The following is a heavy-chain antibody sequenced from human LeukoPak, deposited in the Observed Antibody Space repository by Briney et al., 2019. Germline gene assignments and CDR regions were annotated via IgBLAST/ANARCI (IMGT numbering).Heavy chain of an antibody. CDR2: IYYSGST. CDR3: AREKYYDFWSGYPGWVSGGAWFDP. V-gene: IGHV4-59*01. Sequence: SETLSLTCSVSGGSISSYYWGWIRQPPGKGLEWIGYIYYSGSTNYNPSLKSRVTISVDTSKNQFSLKLSSVTAADTAVYYCAREKYYDFWSGYPGWVSGGAWFDPWGQGTLVTVSS. J-gene: IGHJ5*02. CDR1: GGSISSYY. D-gene: IGHD3-3*01.